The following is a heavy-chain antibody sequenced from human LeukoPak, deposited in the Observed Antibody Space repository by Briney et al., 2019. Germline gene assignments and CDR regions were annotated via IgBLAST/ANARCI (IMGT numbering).Heavy chain of an antibody. V-gene: IGHV1-69*13. Sequence: VASVKVSCKSSGGTFSSYATIWVRQAPGQGLEWMGGIIPIFGTANYAQKFQGRVTITADESTSTAYMELSSLRSEDTAVYYCASGQDVPRDEFDYWGQGTLVTVSS. J-gene: IGHJ4*02. D-gene: IGHD3-16*01. CDR3: ASGQDVPRDEFDY. CDR2: IIPIFGTA. CDR1: GGTFSSYA.